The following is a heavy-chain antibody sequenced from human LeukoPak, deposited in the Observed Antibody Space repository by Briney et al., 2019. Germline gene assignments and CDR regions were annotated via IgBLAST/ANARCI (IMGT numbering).Heavy chain of an antibody. D-gene: IGHD5-24*01. CDR1: GYSISSGYY. J-gene: IGHJ6*03. V-gene: IGHV4-38-2*02. CDR3: ARGRRDGYTLYYMDV. CDR2: IYYSGST. Sequence: SETLSLTCTVSGYSISSGYYWGWIRQPPGKGLEWIGSIYYSGSTYYNPSVKSRVTISVDTSKNQFSLKLSSVTAADTAVYYCARGRRDGYTLYYMDVWAKGTTVTISS.